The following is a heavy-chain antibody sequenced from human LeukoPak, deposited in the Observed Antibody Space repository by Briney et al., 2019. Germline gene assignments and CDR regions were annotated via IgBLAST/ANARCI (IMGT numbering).Heavy chain of an antibody. CDR3: ARWEVWGSYLDY. V-gene: IGHV4-4*07. J-gene: IGHJ4*02. CDR2: IHTSGST. D-gene: IGHD3-16*02. Sequence: SETLSLTCTVSGGSISSYYWSWIRQPAGKGLEWIGRIHTSGSTNYNPSLKSRVTMSVDTSKNQFSLKLSSVTAADTAVYYCARWEVWGSYLDYWGQGTLVTVSS. CDR1: GGSISSYY.